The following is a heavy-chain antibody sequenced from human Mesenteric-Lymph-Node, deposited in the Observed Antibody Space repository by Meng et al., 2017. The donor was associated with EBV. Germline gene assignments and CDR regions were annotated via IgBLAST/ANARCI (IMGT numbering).Heavy chain of an antibody. CDR3: ARVPRGNGALTGLFDS. V-gene: IGHV4-4*02. Sequence: ESVPGLVKPSGTLSLTSAVSGGTITRNNRGSWVRQSPGNGREWIGEIYHFGSTNYNPSLKSRVTMSVDRSKNQFSLRLSSVTAADTAVYYCARVPRGNGALTGLFDSWGLGTLVTVSS. CDR2: IYHFGST. D-gene: IGHD3-9*01. J-gene: IGHJ4*01. CDR1: GGTITRNNR.